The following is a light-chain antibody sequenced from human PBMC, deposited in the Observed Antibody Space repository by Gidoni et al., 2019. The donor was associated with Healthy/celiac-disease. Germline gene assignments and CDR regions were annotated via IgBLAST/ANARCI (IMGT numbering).Light chain of an antibody. CDR3: SSYAGSNNFDV. V-gene: IGLV2-8*01. Sequence: QSALTQPPSASGSPGQSVTISCTGTSSDVGGYNYVSWYQQHPGKAPKLMIYEVSKRPSGVPDRFSDSKSGNTASLTVSGLQAEDEADYYCSSYAGSNNFDVFGTGTKVTVL. CDR1: SSDVGGYNY. CDR2: EVS. J-gene: IGLJ1*01.